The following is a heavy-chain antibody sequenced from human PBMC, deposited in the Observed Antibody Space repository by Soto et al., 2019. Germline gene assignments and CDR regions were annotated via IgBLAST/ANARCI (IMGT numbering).Heavy chain of an antibody. CDR3: ARDLPYYDSSGYYYVAFDI. Sequence: QVQLVQSGAEVKKPGASVKVSCKASGYTFTSYAMHWVRQAPGQRLEWMGWINAGNGNTKYSQKFQGRVTITRDTSASTAYMELSSLRSEDTAVYYCARDLPYYDSSGYYYVAFDIWGQGTMVTVSS. J-gene: IGHJ3*02. V-gene: IGHV1-3*01. D-gene: IGHD3-22*01. CDR1: GYTFTSYA. CDR2: INAGNGNT.